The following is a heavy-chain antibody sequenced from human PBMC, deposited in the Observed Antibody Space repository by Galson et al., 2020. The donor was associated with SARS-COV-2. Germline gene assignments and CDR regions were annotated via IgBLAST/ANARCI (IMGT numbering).Heavy chain of an antibody. CDR1: GFTLNIYA. J-gene: IGHJ6*02. CDR2: ISSDGGST. CDR3: ARGGYCSGGRCYSRGVFDYYAGLDV. Sequence: GESLKISCAASGFTLNIYAMHWVRQAPGKGLEYVSAISSDGGSTSYANSVKGRFTISRDNSKNTLYLQMGSLRVEDMAVYYCARGGYCSGGRCYSRGVFDYYAGLDVWAKGPRSPSP. D-gene: IGHD2-15*01. V-gene: IGHV3-64*01.